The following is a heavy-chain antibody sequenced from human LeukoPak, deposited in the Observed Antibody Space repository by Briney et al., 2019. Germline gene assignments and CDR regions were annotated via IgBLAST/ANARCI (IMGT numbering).Heavy chain of an antibody. CDR1: GFTFSSYA. CDR2: INSNGGST. D-gene: IGHD3-10*01. V-gene: IGHV3-23*01. J-gene: IGHJ3*02. Sequence: GGSLRLSCAASGFTFSSYAMNWVRQAPGKGLEWVSAINSNGGSTYYADSVKGRFTISRDNSKNTLYLQMNSLRAEDTAVYYCAKSNGYGLIDIWGQGQWSPSLQ. CDR3: AKSNGYGLIDI.